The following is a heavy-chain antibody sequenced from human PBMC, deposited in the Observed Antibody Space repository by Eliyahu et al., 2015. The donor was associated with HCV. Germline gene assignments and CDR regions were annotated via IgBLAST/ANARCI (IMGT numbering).Heavy chain of an antibody. CDR3: TREGDSSGYYYEASDY. V-gene: IGHV1-69*04. Sequence: QLVQSGAEVKKPGSSVKVSCKASGGTFSSYAISWVRQAPGQGLEWMGRIIPILGIANYAQKFQGRVTITADKSTSTAYMELSSLRSEDTAVYYCTREGDSSGYYYEASDYWGQGTLVTVSS. J-gene: IGHJ4*02. D-gene: IGHD3-22*01. CDR2: IIPILGIA. CDR1: GGTFSSYA.